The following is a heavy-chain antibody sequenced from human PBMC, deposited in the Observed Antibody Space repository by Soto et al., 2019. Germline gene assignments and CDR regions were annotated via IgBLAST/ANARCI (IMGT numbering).Heavy chain of an antibody. CDR3: ARDYSSSSNYYYYYGMDV. V-gene: IGHV4-61*01. CDR2: IYYSGST. J-gene: IGHJ6*02. CDR1: GGSVSSGSYF. Sequence: QVQLQESGPGLVKPSETLSLTCTVSGGSVSSGSYFWSWIRQPPGKGLEWIGYIYYSGSTNYNTSLKSRVTISVDTSKNQFSLKLSSVTAADTAVYYCARDYSSSSNYYYYYGMDVWGQGTTVTVSS. D-gene: IGHD6-6*01.